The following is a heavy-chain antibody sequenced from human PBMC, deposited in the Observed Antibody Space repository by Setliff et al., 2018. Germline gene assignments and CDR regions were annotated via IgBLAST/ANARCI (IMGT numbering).Heavy chain of an antibody. V-gene: IGHV4-39*01. CDR3: ATTGTYRYFDY. D-gene: IGHD1-1*01. CDR2: IYYSGTT. Sequence: SETLSLTCTVSGDSISSSRYYWAWIRQPPGKGLEWIGNIYYSGTTYPNPSLKGRVTMSVDTSKNQFSLRLNSVTASDTAVYYCATTGTYRYFDYWGQGTLDTVS. J-gene: IGHJ4*02. CDR1: GDSISSSRYY.